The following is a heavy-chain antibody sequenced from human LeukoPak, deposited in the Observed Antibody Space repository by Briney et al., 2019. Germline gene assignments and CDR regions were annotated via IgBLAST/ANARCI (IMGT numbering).Heavy chain of an antibody. J-gene: IGHJ4*02. CDR1: GYTLTELS. Sequence: ASVKVSCKVSGYTLTELSMHWVRQAPGKGLEWMGGFDPEDGETIYAQKFQGRVTMTEDTSTDTAYMELSSLRSEDTAVYYCATDGLVGATLLNWGQGTLVTVSS. D-gene: IGHD1-26*01. CDR2: FDPEDGET. CDR3: ATDGLVGATLLN. V-gene: IGHV1-24*01.